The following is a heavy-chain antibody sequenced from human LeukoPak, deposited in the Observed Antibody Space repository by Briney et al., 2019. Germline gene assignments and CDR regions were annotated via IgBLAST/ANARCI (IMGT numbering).Heavy chain of an antibody. CDR3: AKAARGDYVWGSSDY. J-gene: IGHJ4*02. V-gene: IGHV3-23*01. Sequence: GGSLRLSCAASGFIFSNYAMSWVRQAPGKGLEWVSGISGSGGSTYYADSVKGRFTISRDNSQNTLYLQMNSLRAEDTAVYYCAKAARGDYVWGSSDYWGQGTLVTVSS. D-gene: IGHD3-16*01. CDR2: ISGSGGST. CDR1: GFIFSNYA.